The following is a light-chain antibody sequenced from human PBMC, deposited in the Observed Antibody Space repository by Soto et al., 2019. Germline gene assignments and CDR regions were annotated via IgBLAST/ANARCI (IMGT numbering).Light chain of an antibody. CDR3: QQYNNWPPWT. CDR1: QSVSRN. CDR2: GAS. Sequence: EIVMTQSPATLSVSPGERATLSCRASQSVSRNLAWYQQKPGQAPSLLIYGASTRATGIPARFSGSGSGTAFTLTISSLQSEDFAVYYCQQYNNWPPWTFGQGTKVEIK. V-gene: IGKV3-15*01. J-gene: IGKJ1*01.